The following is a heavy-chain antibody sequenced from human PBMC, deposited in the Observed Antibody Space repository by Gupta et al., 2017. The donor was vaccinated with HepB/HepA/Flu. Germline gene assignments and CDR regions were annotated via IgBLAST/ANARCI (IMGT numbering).Heavy chain of an antibody. CDR1: GFTFTSSA. CDR3: AADLGSGPQQLNYYYGMDV. CDR2: IVVGSGNT. Sequence: QMQLVQSGPEVKKPGTSVKVSCKASGFTFTSSAMQWVRQARGQRLEWIGWIVVGSGNTNYAQKFQERVTITRDMSTSTAYMELSSLRSENTAVYYCAADLGSGPQQLNYYYGMDVWGQGTTVTVSS. J-gene: IGHJ6*02. D-gene: IGHD3-10*01. V-gene: IGHV1-58*02.